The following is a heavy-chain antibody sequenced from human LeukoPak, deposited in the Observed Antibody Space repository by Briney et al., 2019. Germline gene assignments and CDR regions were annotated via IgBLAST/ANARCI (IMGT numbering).Heavy chain of an antibody. J-gene: IGHJ4*02. Sequence: GGSLRLSCAASGFTFSSYAMSWVRQAPGKGLEWVSAISGSGGSTYYADSVKGRFTISRDNSKNTLYPQMNSLRAEDTAVYYCAKEGVYSSSWYEDDYWGQGTLVTVSS. CDR1: GFTFSSYA. CDR2: ISGSGGST. D-gene: IGHD6-13*01. CDR3: AKEGVYSSSWYEDDY. V-gene: IGHV3-23*01.